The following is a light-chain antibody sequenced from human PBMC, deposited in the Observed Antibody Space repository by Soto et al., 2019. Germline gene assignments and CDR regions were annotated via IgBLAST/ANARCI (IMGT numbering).Light chain of an antibody. Sequence: DIQMTQSPSSLSASVGDRVTISCQASQGINFCLNWYQQKPGKAPKLLLYDASILEKGVPSRFSGSGSGTEFAFTINSLQPEDFATYYCEQYESVPLTFGHGNKVYIK. CDR1: QGINFC. CDR3: EQYESVPLT. CDR2: DAS. J-gene: IGKJ3*01. V-gene: IGKV1-33*01.